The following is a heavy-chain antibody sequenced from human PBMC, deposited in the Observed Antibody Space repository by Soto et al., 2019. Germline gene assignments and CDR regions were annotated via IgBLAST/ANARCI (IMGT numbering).Heavy chain of an antibody. Sequence: GGSLRLSCAASGFTFSSYSMSWVRQAPGKGLEWVSSISSSSSYIYYADSVKGRFTISRDNDKNSLYLQMNSLRAEDTAVYYCARDRRYYYDSSGYYYFYDYWGQGTLVTVSS. D-gene: IGHD3-22*01. CDR2: ISSSSSYI. CDR1: GFTFSSYS. CDR3: ARDRRYYYDSSGYYYFYDY. J-gene: IGHJ4*02. V-gene: IGHV3-21*01.